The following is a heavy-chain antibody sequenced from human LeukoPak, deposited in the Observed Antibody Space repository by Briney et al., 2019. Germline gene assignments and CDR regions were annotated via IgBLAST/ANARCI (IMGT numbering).Heavy chain of an antibody. V-gene: IGHV3-48*04. Sequence: GGSLRLSCAASGFTISSYAMNWVRQAPGKGLEWVSYISSASSSLSYADSVKGRFTISRDNAKNSLYLQMNSLRAEDTAVYYCARAARYCSSTSCYYYYYYMDVWGKGTTVTVSS. J-gene: IGHJ6*03. CDR3: ARAARYCSSTSCYYYYYYMDV. D-gene: IGHD2-2*01. CDR1: GFTISSYA. CDR2: ISSASSSL.